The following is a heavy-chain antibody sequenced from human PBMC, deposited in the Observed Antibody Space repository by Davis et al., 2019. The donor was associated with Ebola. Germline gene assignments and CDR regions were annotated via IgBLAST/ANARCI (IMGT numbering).Heavy chain of an antibody. Sequence: SETLSLTCAVSGGSISSGGYSWSWIRQPPGKGLEWIGYIYHSGSTYYNPSLKSRVTISVDRSKNQFSLKLSSVTAADTAVYYCGRVVPAAGLDYWGQGTLVTVSS. CDR1: GGSISSGGYS. CDR3: GRVVPAAGLDY. V-gene: IGHV4-30-2*01. CDR2: IYHSGST. D-gene: IGHD6-13*01. J-gene: IGHJ4*02.